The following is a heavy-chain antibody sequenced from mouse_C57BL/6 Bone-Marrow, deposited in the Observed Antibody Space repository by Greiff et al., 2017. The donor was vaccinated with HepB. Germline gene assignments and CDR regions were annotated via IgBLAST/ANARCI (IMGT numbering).Heavy chain of an antibody. CDR3: AISGDAWFAY. D-gene: IGHD3-3*01. J-gene: IGHJ3*01. Sequence: VQLQQSGAELARPGASVKLSCKASGYTFTSYGISWVKQRTGQGLEWIGEIYPRSGNTYYNEKFKGKATLTADKSSSTAYMELRSLTSEDSAVYFCAISGDAWFAYWGQGTLVTVSA. CDR1: GYTFTSYG. CDR2: IYPRSGNT. V-gene: IGHV1-81*01.